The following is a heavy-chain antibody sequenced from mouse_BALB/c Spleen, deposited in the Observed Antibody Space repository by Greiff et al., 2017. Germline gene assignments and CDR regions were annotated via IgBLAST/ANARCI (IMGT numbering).Heavy chain of an antibody. V-gene: IGHV5-6-5*01. CDR2: ISSGGST. D-gene: IGHD2-4*01. CDR3: ARPYDFWFAY. Sequence: EVQLQESGGGLVKPGGSLKLSCAASGFTFSSYAMSWVRQTPEKRLEWVASISSGGSTYYPDSVKGRFTISRDNARNILYLQMSSLRSEDTAMYYCARPYDFWFAYWGQGTLVTVSA. CDR1: GFTFSSYA. J-gene: IGHJ3*01.